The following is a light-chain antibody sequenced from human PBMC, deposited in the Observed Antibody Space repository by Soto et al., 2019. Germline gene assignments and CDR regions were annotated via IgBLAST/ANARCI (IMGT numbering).Light chain of an antibody. Sequence: DIQTTQSPSTLSASVGDKVTITCRASQSISSWLAWYQQKPGKAPKLLIYDASSLESGVPSRFSGSGSGTEFTLTISSLQPDDFATYYCQQLNSYPFTFGQGTRLEIK. CDR1: QSISSW. CDR2: DAS. CDR3: QQLNSYPFT. J-gene: IGKJ5*01. V-gene: IGKV1-5*01.